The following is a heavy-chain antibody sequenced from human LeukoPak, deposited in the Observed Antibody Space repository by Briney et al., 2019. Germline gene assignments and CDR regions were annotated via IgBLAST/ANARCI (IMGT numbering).Heavy chain of an antibody. D-gene: IGHD2-8*01. V-gene: IGHV3-20*04. J-gene: IGHJ4*02. CDR2: INWNGGST. Sequence: GGSLRLSCAASGFTFDDYGMSWVRQAPGKGLEWVSGINWNGGSTGYADSVKGRFTISRDNAKNSLYLQMNSLRAEDTALYYCARIMGPIPNTPAFDYRGQGTLVTVSS. CDR1: GFTFDDYG. CDR3: ARIMGPIPNTPAFDY.